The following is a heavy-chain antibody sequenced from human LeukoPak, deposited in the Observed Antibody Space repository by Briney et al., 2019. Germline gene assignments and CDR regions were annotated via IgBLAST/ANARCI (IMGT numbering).Heavy chain of an antibody. CDR2: IYYSGST. V-gene: IGHV4-39*01. CDR1: GGSISSTTYY. J-gene: IGHJ3*02. D-gene: IGHD1-26*01. CDR3: ARGSYSEI. Sequence: PSETLSLTCIVSGGSISSTTYYWGWIRQPPGKGLEWIGSIYYSGSTYYNPSLKSRVTISVDTSKNQFSLKLSSVTAADTAVYYCARGSYSEIWGQGTMVTVSS.